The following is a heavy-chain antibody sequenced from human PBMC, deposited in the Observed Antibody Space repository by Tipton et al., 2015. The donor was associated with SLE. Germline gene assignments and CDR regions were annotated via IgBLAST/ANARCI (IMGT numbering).Heavy chain of an antibody. CDR3: AREPVYYYYYMDV. CDR2: INHSGST. CDR1: GGSISSSNYY. Sequence: TLSLTCTVSGGSISSSNYYWGWIRQPPGKGLEWIGEINHSGSTNYNPSLKSRVTISVDTSKNQFSLKLSSVTAADTAVYYCAREPVYYYYYMDVWGKGTTVTVSS. J-gene: IGHJ6*03. V-gene: IGHV4-39*07.